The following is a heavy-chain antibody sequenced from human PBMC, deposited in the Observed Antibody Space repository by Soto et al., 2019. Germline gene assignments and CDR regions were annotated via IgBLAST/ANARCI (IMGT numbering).Heavy chain of an antibody. CDR1: GASFRGYL. D-gene: IGHD2-2*02. V-gene: IGHV4-34*01. CDR2: ISHSGST. CDR3: GTLPPRIEVTVLPIPT. J-gene: IGHJ5*02. Sequence: SETLSLTCGVYGASFRGYLWSWIRQPPGKGLEWIGEISHSGSTDYNPSLKSRLTISIDASNNQFSLTLKDVTAADTAVYYCGTLPPRIEVTVLPIPTWGQGTLVTVS.